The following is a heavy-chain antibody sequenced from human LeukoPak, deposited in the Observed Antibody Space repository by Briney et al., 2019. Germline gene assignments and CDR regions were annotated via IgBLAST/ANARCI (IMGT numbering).Heavy chain of an antibody. J-gene: IGHJ4*02. CDR3: ARDTITMVRGVTIDY. D-gene: IGHD3-10*01. CDR2: ISAYNGNT. V-gene: IGHV1-18*01. CDR1: GYTFTSYG. Sequence: GASVKVSCKASGYTFTSYGISWVRQAPGQGLEWMGWISAYNGNTNYAQKLQGRVTMTTDTSTSTAYMELRSLRSDDTAVYYCARDTITMVRGVTIDYWGQGTLVTVSS.